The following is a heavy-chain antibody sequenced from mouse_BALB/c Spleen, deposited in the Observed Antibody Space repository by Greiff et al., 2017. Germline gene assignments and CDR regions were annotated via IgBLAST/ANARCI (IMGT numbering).Heavy chain of an antibody. D-gene: IGHD1-1*01. J-gene: IGHJ4*01. CDR3: ALLRSMDY. CDR2: IDPANGNT. Sequence: EVKLVESGAELVKPGASVKLSCTASGFNIKDTYMHWVKQRPEQGLEWIGRIDPANGNTKYDPKFEGKATITADTSSNTAYLQLSSLTSEDTAFYYCALLRSMDYWGQGTSVTVSS. V-gene: IGHV14-3*02. CDR1: GFNIKDTY.